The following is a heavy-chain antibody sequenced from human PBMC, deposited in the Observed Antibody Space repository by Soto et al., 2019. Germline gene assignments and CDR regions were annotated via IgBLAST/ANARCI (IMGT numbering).Heavy chain of an antibody. CDR2: ISGSGGST. CDR1: GFTFSSYA. V-gene: IGHV3-23*01. CDR3: AKDREYSSGWYMYYFDY. D-gene: IGHD6-19*01. Sequence: ESGGGLVQPGGSLRLSCAASGFTFSSYAMSWVRQAPGKGLEWVSAISGSGGSTYYADSVKGRFTISRDNSKNTLYLQMNSLRAEDTAVYYCAKDREYSSGWYMYYFDYWGQGTLVTVSS. J-gene: IGHJ4*02.